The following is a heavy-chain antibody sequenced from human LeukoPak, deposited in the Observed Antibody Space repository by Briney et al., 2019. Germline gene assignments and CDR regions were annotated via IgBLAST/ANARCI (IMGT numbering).Heavy chain of an antibody. V-gene: IGHV4-59*11. Sequence: PSETLSLTCTVSCGSMNNHSWNWIRQTPEKGLEWIGYIYSSGIANYNPSLKSRVTISIDTSKTEFSLKLTSVTAADTAVYYCARKAVGAATWYFDLWGRGSLVTASS. CDR1: CGSMNNHS. CDR3: ARKAVGAATWYFDL. CDR2: IYSSGIA. J-gene: IGHJ2*01. D-gene: IGHD1-26*01.